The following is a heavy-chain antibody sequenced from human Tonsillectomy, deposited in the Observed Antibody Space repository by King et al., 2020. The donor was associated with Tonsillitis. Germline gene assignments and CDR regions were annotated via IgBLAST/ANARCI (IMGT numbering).Heavy chain of an antibody. CDR2: IKQDGSEK. J-gene: IGHJ5*02. CDR1: GFTFSSYW. CDR3: ARENALRYFYWLPSAGTTDWFDP. V-gene: IGHV3-7*01. Sequence: VQLVESGGGLVQPGGSLRLSCAASGFTFSSYWMSWVRQAPGKGLEWVANIKQDGSEKYYVDSVKGRFTISRDNAKNSLYLQMNSLRAEDTAVYYCARENALRYFYWLPSAGTTDWFDPWGQGTLVTVSS. D-gene: IGHD3-9*01.